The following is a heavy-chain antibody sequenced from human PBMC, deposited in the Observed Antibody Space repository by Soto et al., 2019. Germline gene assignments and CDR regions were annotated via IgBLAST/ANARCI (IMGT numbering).Heavy chain of an antibody. Sequence: SATLSFTGSVSGGSISSGDYYWRRIRQPPGKRLAWIGNIYYSGNTYYNPSLKSRLIISIDTSKHPFSRKVGAVTAADAAVYYCASAPLYGMDVWGQGTTVTVSS. J-gene: IGHJ6*02. CDR1: GGSISSGDYY. CDR2: IYYSGNT. V-gene: IGHV4-30-4*01. CDR3: ASAPLYGMDV.